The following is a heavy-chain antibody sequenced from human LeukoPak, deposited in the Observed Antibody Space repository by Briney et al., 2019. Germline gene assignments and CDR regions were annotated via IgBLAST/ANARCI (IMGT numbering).Heavy chain of an antibody. J-gene: IGHJ4*02. CDR2: IYNSGT. CDR3: ARVDSNGYSDY. CDR1: GYSVNYDY. Sequence: SGTLSLTCTVSGYSVNYDYWSWIRQPPGKGLQWIGYIYNSGTIYNPSLKNRVTISLDTSKNQFSLKVSSVTAADTAVYYCARVDSNGYSDYWGQGTLVTVSS. V-gene: IGHV4-59*02. D-gene: IGHD2-8*01.